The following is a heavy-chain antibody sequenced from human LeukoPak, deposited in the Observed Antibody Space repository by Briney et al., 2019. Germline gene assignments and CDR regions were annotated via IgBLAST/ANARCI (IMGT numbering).Heavy chain of an antibody. D-gene: IGHD1-26*01. V-gene: IGHV4-39*07. Sequence: SETLSLTCTVSGGSISSYYWAWVRQPPGKGLEWIGTVFYNGATQYSPSLRSRVTISIDTSTNQFSLKLSSVTAADTAVYYCARGPGSYYGYWGQGTLVTVSS. CDR2: VFYNGAT. J-gene: IGHJ4*02. CDR1: GGSISSYY. CDR3: ARGPGSYYGY.